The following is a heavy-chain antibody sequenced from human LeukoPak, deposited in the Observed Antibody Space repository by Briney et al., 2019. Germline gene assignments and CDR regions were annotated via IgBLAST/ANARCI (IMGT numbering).Heavy chain of an antibody. CDR2: ITYNSGTI. Sequence: GGSLRLSCAASGFTFRSYAMQWVRQAPGKGLEWVSYITYNSGTIFYADSVKGRFTISRDNAKDSLYLQMSSLRDEDTAVYYCARGGVQWYFDLWGRGTLVTVSS. D-gene: IGHD3-10*01. CDR1: GFTFRSYA. J-gene: IGHJ2*01. CDR3: ARGGVQWYFDL. V-gene: IGHV3-48*02.